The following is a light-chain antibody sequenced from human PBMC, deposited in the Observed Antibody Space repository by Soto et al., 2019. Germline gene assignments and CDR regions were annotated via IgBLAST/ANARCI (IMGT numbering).Light chain of an antibody. J-gene: IGLJ1*01. CDR2: ADN. Sequence: QSVLTQPPSVSGAPGQRVTISCTGSSSSIGANSGVHWYQLLPGTAPKLLLFADNNRPSGVPDRFSGSRSGTSASLAIAGLQAEDEADHYCQTYDSGLGGYVFGTGTKLTVL. V-gene: IGLV1-40*01. CDR1: SSSIGANSG. CDR3: QTYDSGLGGYV.